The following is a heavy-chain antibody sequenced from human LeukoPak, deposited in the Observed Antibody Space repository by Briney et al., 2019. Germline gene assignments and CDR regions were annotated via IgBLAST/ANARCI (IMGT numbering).Heavy chain of an antibody. J-gene: IGHJ3*02. D-gene: IGHD3-3*01. V-gene: IGHV1-2*02. CDR3: ARVGRDGRYDFWSGYLEGGGAFDI. CDR1: GYTFTGYY. Sequence: ASVKVSCKASGYTFTGYYMHWVRQAPGQGLEWMGWINPNSGGTNYAQKFQGRVTMTRDTSISTAYMELSRLRSDDTAVYYCARVGRDGRYDFWSGYLEGGGAFDIWGQGTMVTVSS. CDR2: INPNSGGT.